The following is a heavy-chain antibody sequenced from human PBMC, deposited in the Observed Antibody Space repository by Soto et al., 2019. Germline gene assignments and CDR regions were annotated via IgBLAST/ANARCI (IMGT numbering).Heavy chain of an antibody. CDR3: ARRYGDCFDF. D-gene: IGHD4-17*01. J-gene: IGHJ4*02. CDR2: VYYSGST. V-gene: IGHV4-59*01. CDR1: GGSISSYY. Sequence: SETLSLTCTVSGGSISSYYWSWIRQPPGKGLEWIGYVYYSGSTNYNPSLKNRVTISVDTSKNQFSLKLSSVSAADTAVYYCARRYGDCFDFWGQGTLVTVS.